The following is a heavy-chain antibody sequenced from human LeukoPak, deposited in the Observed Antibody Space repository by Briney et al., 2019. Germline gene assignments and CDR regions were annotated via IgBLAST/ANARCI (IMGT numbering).Heavy chain of an antibody. V-gene: IGHV1-2*02. Sequence: ASVKVSCKASGYTFTCYYMHWVRQAPGQGLEWMGWINPNSGGTNYAQKFQGRVTMTRDTSISTAYMELSRLRSDDTAVYYCARQLLGYCSSTSCYGVLNYYYGMDVWGQGTTVTVSS. CDR3: ARQLLGYCSSTSCYGVLNYYYGMDV. CDR2: INPNSGGT. J-gene: IGHJ6*02. CDR1: GYTFTCYY. D-gene: IGHD2-2*01.